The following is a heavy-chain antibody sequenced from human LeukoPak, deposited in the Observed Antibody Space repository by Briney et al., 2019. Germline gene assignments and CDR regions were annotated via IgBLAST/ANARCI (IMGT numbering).Heavy chain of an antibody. D-gene: IGHD6-13*01. CDR1: GGSISSGGYY. Sequence: SQTLSLTCTVSGGSISSGGYYWSWIRQHPGKGLEWIGYIYYSGSTYYNPSLKSRVTISVDTSKNQFSLKLSSVTAADTAVYYCARDVAAAGTPRSDAFDIWGQGKMVTASS. CDR2: IYYSGST. J-gene: IGHJ3*02. CDR3: ARDVAAAGTPRSDAFDI. V-gene: IGHV4-31*03.